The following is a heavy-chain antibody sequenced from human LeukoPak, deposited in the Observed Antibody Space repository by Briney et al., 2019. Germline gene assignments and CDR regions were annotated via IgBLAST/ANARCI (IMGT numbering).Heavy chain of an antibody. J-gene: IGHJ4*02. V-gene: IGHV1-18*01. CDR1: GYTFTSYG. CDR3: ARDVDTAMGYFDY. D-gene: IGHD5-18*01. Sequence: APVKVSCKASGYTFTSYGISWGRQAPGQGLEGRGWISAYNGNTNYAQKLQGRGTMTTYTSTSTAYMALRSLRSDDTAVYYCARDVDTAMGYFDYWGQGTLVTVSS. CDR2: ISAYNGNT.